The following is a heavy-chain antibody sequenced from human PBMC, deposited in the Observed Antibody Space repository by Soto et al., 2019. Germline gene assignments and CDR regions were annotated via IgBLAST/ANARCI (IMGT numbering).Heavy chain of an antibody. CDR2: ISSSSSYI. V-gene: IGHV3-21*01. J-gene: IGHJ4*02. CDR1: GFTFSSYS. CDR3: ARDQYTAMALYYFDY. Sequence: EVQLVESGGGLVKPGGSLRLSCAASGFTFSSYSMNWVRQAPGKGLEWVSSISSSSSYIYYADSVKGRFTISRDNAKNSLYLQMNSLRAEDTAVYYCARDQYTAMALYYFDYWGQGTLVTISS. D-gene: IGHD5-18*01.